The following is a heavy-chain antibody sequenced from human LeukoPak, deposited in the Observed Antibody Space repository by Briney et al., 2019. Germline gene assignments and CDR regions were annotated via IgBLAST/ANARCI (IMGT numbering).Heavy chain of an antibody. CDR2: IYYSGYT. V-gene: IGHV4-59*01. Sequence: SETLSLTCTVSGGSISSYYWTWIRQPPGKGLEWIGYIYYSGYTNYNPSLKSRVTISVDTSKNQFSLKLSSVTAADTAVYYCARTTMVRGTYYMDVWGKGTTVTISS. CDR3: ARTTMVRGTYYMDV. CDR1: GGSISSYY. D-gene: IGHD3-10*01. J-gene: IGHJ6*03.